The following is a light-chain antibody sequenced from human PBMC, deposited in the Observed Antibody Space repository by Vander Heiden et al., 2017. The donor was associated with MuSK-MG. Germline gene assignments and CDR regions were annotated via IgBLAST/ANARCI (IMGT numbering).Light chain of an antibody. CDR2: DGT. CDR1: DLGSKS. Sequence: SYVLTQPPSVSVAPGQTAKMTCGGADLGSKSVHWYQQKSGQAPVLVLFDGTDRPPGIPERISGSKSGKTATLTINRVEAGDEADYYCQVWDSRTDHVVFGGGTKLTVL. J-gene: IGLJ2*01. V-gene: IGLV3-21*02. CDR3: QVWDSRTDHVV.